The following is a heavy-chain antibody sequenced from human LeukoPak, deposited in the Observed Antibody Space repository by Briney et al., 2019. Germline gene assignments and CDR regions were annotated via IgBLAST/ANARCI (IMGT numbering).Heavy chain of an antibody. CDR2: ISGSGGST. V-gene: IGHV3-23*01. CDR3: AKTFSSSWSPTYNWFDP. D-gene: IGHD6-13*01. Sequence: GGSLRLSCAASGFTFSSYAMSWVRQAPGKGLEWVSAISGSGGSTYYADSVKGRFTISRDNSKNTLYLQMNSLRAEDTAVYYCAKTFSSSWSPTYNWFDPWGQGTLVTVSS. J-gene: IGHJ5*02. CDR1: GFTFSSYA.